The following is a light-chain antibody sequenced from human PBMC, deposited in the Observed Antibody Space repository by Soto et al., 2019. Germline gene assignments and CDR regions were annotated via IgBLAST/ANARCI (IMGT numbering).Light chain of an antibody. V-gene: IGLV2-14*01. CDR1: SSDVGGYNY. CDR2: DVS. J-gene: IGLJ1*01. CDR3: SSYTSSNTQV. Sequence: LTQPASVSGSPGQSITISCTGTSSDVGGYNYVSWYQQHPGKAPKLMIFDVSNRPSGVSSRFSGSKSGNTASLIIAGLQAEDEADYYCSSYTSSNTQVFGTGTKVTVL.